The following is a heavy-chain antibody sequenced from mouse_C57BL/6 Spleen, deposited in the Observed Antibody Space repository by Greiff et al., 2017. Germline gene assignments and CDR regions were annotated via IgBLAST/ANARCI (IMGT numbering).Heavy chain of an antibody. CDR1: GFNIKDYY. Sequence: EVQLQQPGAELVRPGASVKLSCTASGFNIKDYYMHWVKQRPEQGLEWIGRIDPEDGDTEYAPKFQGKATMSADTSSNTAYLQLSSLTSEDTAVYYCTTCGTEAMDYWGQGTSVTVSS. CDR3: TTCGTEAMDY. CDR2: IDPEDGDT. V-gene: IGHV14-1*01. J-gene: IGHJ4*01.